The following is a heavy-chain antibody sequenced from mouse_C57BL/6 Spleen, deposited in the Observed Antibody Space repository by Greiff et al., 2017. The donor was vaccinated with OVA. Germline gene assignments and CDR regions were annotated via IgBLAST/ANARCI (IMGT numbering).Heavy chain of an antibody. J-gene: IGHJ3*01. D-gene: IGHD2-5*01. CDR2: IDPSDSYT. CDR3: ASYSTWFAY. CDR1: GYTFTSYW. V-gene: IGHV1-50*01. Sequence: QVQLQQPGAELVKPGASVKLSCKASGYTFTSYWMQWVKQRPGQGLEWIGEIDPSDSYTNYNQTFKGKATLTVDTSSSTAYMQLSSLTSEDSAVYYCASYSTWFAYWGQGTLVTVSA.